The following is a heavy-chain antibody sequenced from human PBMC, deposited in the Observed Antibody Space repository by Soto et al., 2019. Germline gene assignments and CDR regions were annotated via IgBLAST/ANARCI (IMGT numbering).Heavy chain of an antibody. CDR3: AKPWIQLCEYFDY. CDR1: GFTFSSYD. CDR2: ISYDGSNE. V-gene: IGHV3-30*18. J-gene: IGHJ4*02. D-gene: IGHD5-18*01. Sequence: GGSLRLSCAASGFTFSSYDMHWVRQAPGKGLEWVAVISYDGSNEYYADSVKGRFTISRDNSKNTLYLQMNSLRAEDTAVYYCAKPWIQLCEYFDYWGQGTLVTVSS.